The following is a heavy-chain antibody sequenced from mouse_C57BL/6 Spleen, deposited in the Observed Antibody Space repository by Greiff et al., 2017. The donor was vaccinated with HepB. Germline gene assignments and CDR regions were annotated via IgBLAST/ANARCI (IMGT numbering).Heavy chain of an antibody. CDR1: GYTFTSYW. J-gene: IGHJ2*01. V-gene: IGHV1-5*01. Sequence: VQLQQSGTVLVRPGASVKMSCKTSGYTFTSYWMHWVKQRPGQGLEWIGAIYPGNSGTSYNEKFKGKAKLTAVTSASTAYMELSSLTNEDSAVYYCTIRGVVTAREVFDYWGQGTTLTVSS. CDR2: IYPGNSGT. CDR3: TIRGVVTAREVFDY. D-gene: IGHD2-2*01.